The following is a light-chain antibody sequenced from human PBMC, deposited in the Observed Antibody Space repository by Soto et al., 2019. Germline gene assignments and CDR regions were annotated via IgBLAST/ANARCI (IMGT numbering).Light chain of an antibody. CDR3: SSYTSSSTAVV. CDR1: SSDVGGHNY. J-gene: IGLJ1*01. V-gene: IGLV2-14*01. CDR2: EVS. Sequence: QSALTQPASVSGSPGQSITISYTGTSSDVGGHNYVSWYQQHPGKAPKLMIYEVSNRPSGVSNRFSGSKSGNTASLTISGLQAEDEADYYCSSYTSSSTAVVFGTGTKVTVL.